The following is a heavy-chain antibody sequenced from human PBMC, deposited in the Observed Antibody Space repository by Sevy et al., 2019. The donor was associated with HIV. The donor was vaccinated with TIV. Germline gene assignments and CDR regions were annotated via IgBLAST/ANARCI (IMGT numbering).Heavy chain of an antibody. CDR1: GFTFSSYG. CDR2: IWYDGSNK. D-gene: IGHD6-13*01. J-gene: IGHJ6*02. Sequence: GGSLRLSCAASGFTFSSYGMHWVRQAPGKGLEWVAVIWYDGSNKYYADSVKGRFTISRDNSKNTLYLQMNSLRAEDTAVYYCARDGPGIAVAGHYYYYYGMDVWGQGTTVTVSS. V-gene: IGHV3-33*01. CDR3: ARDGPGIAVAGHYYYYYGMDV.